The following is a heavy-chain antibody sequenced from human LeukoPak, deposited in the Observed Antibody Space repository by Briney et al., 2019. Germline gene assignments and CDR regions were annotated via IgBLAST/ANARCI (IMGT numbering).Heavy chain of an antibody. CDR2: INIGGSV. J-gene: IGHJ5*01. CDR3: ARVGRQVGSGWFDS. V-gene: IGHV3-53*01. D-gene: IGHD1-26*01. Sequence: GGSLRLSCAASGFPFTNNYMSWVRQAPGKGLEWVSVINIGGSVSYADSVKGRFTISRDNSKNTLYLQMNSLRVEDTALYYCARVGRQVGSGWFDSCGEGTLITVSS. CDR1: GFPFTNNY.